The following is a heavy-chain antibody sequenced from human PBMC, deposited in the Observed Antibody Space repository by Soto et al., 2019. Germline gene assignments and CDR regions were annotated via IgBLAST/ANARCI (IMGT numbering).Heavy chain of an antibody. J-gene: IGHJ1*01. CDR1: GGSVSSGSYY. D-gene: IGHD1-26*01. V-gene: IGHV4-61*01. Sequence: SETLSLTCNVSGGSVSSGSYYWSWIRQPPGKGLEWIGYIYYSGSTNYNPSLKSRVTISVDTSKNQFSLKLSSLTAVDTAVYYCARVSYHPLPLLAYCGQGTLVTVSS. CDR2: IYYSGST. CDR3: ARVSYHPLPLLAY.